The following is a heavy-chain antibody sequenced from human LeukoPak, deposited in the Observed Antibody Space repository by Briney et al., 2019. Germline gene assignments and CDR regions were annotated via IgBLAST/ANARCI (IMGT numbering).Heavy chain of an antibody. V-gene: IGHV3-23*01. CDR1: GFTFSSYA. CDR3: AKETGYSGYQYCYY. D-gene: IGHD5-12*01. Sequence: PGGSLRLSRAASGFTFSSYAMSWVRQAPGKGLEWVSGISGSGGSTYYADSVKGRFTISRDNSKNTLYLQMNSLRAEDTAVYYCAKETGYSGYQYCYYWRGGSQVTVSS. J-gene: IGHJ4*02. CDR2: ISGSGGST.